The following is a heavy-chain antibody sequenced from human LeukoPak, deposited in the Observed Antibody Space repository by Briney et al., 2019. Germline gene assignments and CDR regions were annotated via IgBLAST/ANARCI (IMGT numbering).Heavy chain of an antibody. V-gene: IGHV4-30-4*01. CDR2: IYYSVSH. J-gene: IGHJ4*02. CDR1: GGSTSRGDYC. Sequence: SEALSLTCAVPGGSTSRGDYCWSWIRQPRGKCLEWIGYIYYSVSHYYNPSLRSRVTISVDTSKNQFSLKLSSVTAADTAVYYCARRSATFDYWGQGTLVTVSS. D-gene: IGHD6-25*01. CDR3: ARRSATFDY.